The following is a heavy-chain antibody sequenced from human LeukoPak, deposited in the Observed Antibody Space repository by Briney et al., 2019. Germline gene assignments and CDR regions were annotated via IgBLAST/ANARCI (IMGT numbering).Heavy chain of an antibody. V-gene: IGHV3-20*04. CDR2: INWNGGST. Sequence: PGGSLRLSCAASGFTFSNAWMSWVRQAPGKGLEWVSGINWNGGSTGYADSVKGRFTISRDNAKNSLYLQMNSLRAEDTAVYYCARGRWSFDYWGQGTLVTVSS. D-gene: IGHD5-24*01. J-gene: IGHJ4*02. CDR3: ARGRWSFDY. CDR1: GFTFSNAW.